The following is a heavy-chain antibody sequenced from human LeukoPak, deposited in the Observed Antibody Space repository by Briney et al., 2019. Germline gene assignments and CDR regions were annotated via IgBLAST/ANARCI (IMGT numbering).Heavy chain of an antibody. CDR3: ATRGWETFDY. Sequence: GESLKICCTGSGYSFTSYWIGWVRQMRGKGLGWMGIIYTGDSDTRYSPSFQGQVTISADKSISTAYLQWSSLKASDTAMYYCATRGWETFDYWGQGTLVTVSS. CDR1: GYSFTSYW. V-gene: IGHV5-51*01. D-gene: IGHD1-26*01. J-gene: IGHJ4*02. CDR2: IYTGDSDT.